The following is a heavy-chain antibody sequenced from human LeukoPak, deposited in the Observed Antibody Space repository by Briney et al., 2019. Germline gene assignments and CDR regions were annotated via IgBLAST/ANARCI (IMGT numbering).Heavy chain of an antibody. CDR1: GGSISSYY. V-gene: IGHV4-59*01. D-gene: IGHD3-22*01. J-gene: IGHJ4*02. Sequence: PSETLSLTCTVSGGSISSYYWSWIRQPPGKGLEWIAYIYYSGSTNYNPSLKSRVTISIDTSKNQFSLKLNSVTAADTAVYYCARLVSNYYDSSGSIDYWGQGTLVTVSS. CDR3: ARLVSNYYDSSGSIDY. CDR2: IYYSGST.